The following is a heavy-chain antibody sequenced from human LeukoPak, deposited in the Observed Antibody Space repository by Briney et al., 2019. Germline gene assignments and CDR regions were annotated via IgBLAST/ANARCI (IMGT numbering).Heavy chain of an antibody. J-gene: IGHJ6*02. V-gene: IGHV3-30*04. CDR1: GFTFSSYA. CDR2: ISYDGSNK. Sequence: PGGSLRLSCAAAGFTFSSYAMHWVRQAPGKGLEWVAVISYDGSNKYYADSVKGRFTLSRDNSKNTLYLQKTSLRAEDTAVYYCASVDTAMVSDYYYYYGMDVWGQGTTVTVSS. CDR3: ASVDTAMVSDYYYYYGMDV. D-gene: IGHD5-18*01.